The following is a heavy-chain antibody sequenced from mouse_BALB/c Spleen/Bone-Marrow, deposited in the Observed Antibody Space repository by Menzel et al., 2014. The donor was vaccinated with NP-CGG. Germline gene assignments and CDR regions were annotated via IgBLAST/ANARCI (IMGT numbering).Heavy chain of an antibody. Sequence: QLKQSGAELVRPGTSVKVSCKASGYAFTNYLIEWVKQRPGQGLEWIGVINPGSGGTNYNEKFKGKATLTADKSSSTAYMQLSSLTSDDSAVYLCARREDYDLDYWGQGTTLTVSS. D-gene: IGHD2-4*01. J-gene: IGHJ2*01. CDR3: ARREDYDLDY. CDR2: INPGSGGT. V-gene: IGHV1-54*01. CDR1: GYAFTNYL.